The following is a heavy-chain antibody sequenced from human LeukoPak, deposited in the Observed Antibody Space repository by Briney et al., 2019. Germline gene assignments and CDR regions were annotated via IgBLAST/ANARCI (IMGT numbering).Heavy chain of an antibody. CDR1: GGSISSYY. D-gene: IGHD1-26*01. J-gene: IGHJ4*02. V-gene: IGHV4-59*08. CDR3: ASSGWGATTVFDY. Sequence: PSETLSLTCTVSGGSISSYYWSWIRQPPGKGLEWIGYIYYSGSTNYNPSLKSRVTISVDTSKNQFSLKLSSVTAADTAVYYCASSGWGATTVFDYWGQGTLVTVSS. CDR2: IYYSGST.